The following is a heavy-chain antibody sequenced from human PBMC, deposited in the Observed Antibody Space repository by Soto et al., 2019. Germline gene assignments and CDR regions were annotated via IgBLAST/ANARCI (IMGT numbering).Heavy chain of an antibody. CDR1: GGSISSRNYY. Sequence: PSETLSLTCSVSGGSISSRNYYWVWIRQTQGKGLEWIGSIDYSGSTFYNPSLKSRIIVFVDTSKNHFSLRLSSVTASDTAVYFCGRLLPPWRDSGNWFDPWGPGTLVTVS. V-gene: IGHV4-39*02. CDR2: IDYSGST. CDR3: GRLLPPWRDSGNWFDP. J-gene: IGHJ5*02. D-gene: IGHD2-21*01.